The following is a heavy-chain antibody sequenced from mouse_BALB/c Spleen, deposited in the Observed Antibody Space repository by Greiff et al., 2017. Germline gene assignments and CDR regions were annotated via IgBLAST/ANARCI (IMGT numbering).Heavy chain of an antibody. CDR2: IWAGGST. V-gene: IGHV2-9*02. J-gene: IGHJ4*01. D-gene: IGHD1-1*01. Sequence: VQVVESGPGLVAPSQSLSITCTVSGFSLTSYGVHWVRQPPGKGLEWLGVIWAGGSTNYNSALMSRLSISKDNSKSQVFLKMNSLQTDDTAMYYCAIITTRAMDYWGQGTSVTVSS. CDR3: AIITTRAMDY. CDR1: GFSLTSYG.